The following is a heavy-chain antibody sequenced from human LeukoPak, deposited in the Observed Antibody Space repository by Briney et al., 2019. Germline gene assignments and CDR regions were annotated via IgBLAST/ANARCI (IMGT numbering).Heavy chain of an antibody. Sequence: ASVKVSCKASGGTFSSYAISWVRQAPGQGLEWMGGIIPIFGTANYAQKFQGRVTITADESTSTAYMELSSLRSEDTAVYYCARDRDCSGGSCYSPDYGVDVWGKGTTVTVSS. CDR2: IIPIFGTA. CDR3: ARDRDCSGGSCYSPDYGVDV. CDR1: GGTFSSYA. D-gene: IGHD2-15*01. V-gene: IGHV1-69*01. J-gene: IGHJ6*04.